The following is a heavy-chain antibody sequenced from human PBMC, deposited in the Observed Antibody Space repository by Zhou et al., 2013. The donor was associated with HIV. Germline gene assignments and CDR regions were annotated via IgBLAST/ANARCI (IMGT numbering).Heavy chain of an antibody. J-gene: IGHJ4*02. Sequence: QVQLVQSGAEVKKPGASVKVSCKASGYSFTSYAINWVRQAPGQGLEWMGGIIPGVDIAHYADIFQGRVIIKTDETTHTVQMELSDARSDDTAVYYCTRTAHTSAYHYWGQGALVTVS. CDR2: IIPGVDIA. CDR1: GYSFTSYA. CDR3: TRTAHTSAYHY. V-gene: IGHV1-69*01. D-gene: IGHD6-19*01.